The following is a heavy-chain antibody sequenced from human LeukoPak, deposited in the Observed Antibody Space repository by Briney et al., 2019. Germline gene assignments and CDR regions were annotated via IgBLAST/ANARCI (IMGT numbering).Heavy chain of an antibody. V-gene: IGHV1-18*01. CDR3: ARDQSLVAYSSTWFDY. J-gene: IGHJ4*02. Sequence: AASVKVSCKASGYTFTNYGNSWVRQAPGQGGERMGWISSYNGNTDYAQNLQGRVTMTTDTLTSTAYMELRSLRSDDTAVYYCARDQSLVAYSSTWFDYWGQGTPVTASS. CDR1: GYTFTNYG. CDR2: ISSYNGNT. D-gene: IGHD6-13*01.